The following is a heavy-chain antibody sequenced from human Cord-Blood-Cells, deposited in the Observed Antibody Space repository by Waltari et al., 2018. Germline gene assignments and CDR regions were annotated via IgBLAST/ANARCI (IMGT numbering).Heavy chain of an antibody. D-gene: IGHD7-27*01. CDR3: AREAPAYWGFDY. CDR1: GGSFSSYA. V-gene: IGHV1-69*01. CDR2: IRPSCGTA. Sequence: QVQLVQSGAEVKKPGSSVKVSCKASGGSFSSYAISWVRQAPGPGLEWMGAIRPSCGTATCVQEVQGRVKITAEESKSTAYMELSSLRSEDTAVYYCAREAPAYWGFDYWGQGTLVTVSS. J-gene: IGHJ4*02.